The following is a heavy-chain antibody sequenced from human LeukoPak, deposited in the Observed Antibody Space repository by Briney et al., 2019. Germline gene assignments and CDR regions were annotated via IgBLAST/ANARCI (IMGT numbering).Heavy chain of an antibody. CDR3: ARAKQYPGSNWLDP. V-gene: IGHV3-30*04. J-gene: IGHJ5*02. CDR1: GFTFSSYA. CDR2: ISYDGSNK. Sequence: GGSLRLSCAASGFTFSSYAMHWVRQAPGKGLEWVAVISYDGSNKYYADSVKGRFTISRDNSKNTLYLQMNSLRAEDTAVYYCARAKQYPGSNWLDPWGQGTLVTVSS. D-gene: IGHD2-2*01.